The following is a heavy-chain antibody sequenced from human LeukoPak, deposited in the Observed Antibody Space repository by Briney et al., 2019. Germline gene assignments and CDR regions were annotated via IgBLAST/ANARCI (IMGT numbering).Heavy chain of an antibody. CDR3: ARSMTTVVTPFDSGPFDY. J-gene: IGHJ4*01. CDR1: GYTFNRYY. D-gene: IGHD4-23*01. V-gene: IGHV1-46*02. CDR2: INPSGGST. Sequence: GASVKVSCKASGYTFNRYYMHWVRQAPGQGLEWMGIINPSGGSTNYAQKFQGRVTMTRDTSTSTIYMELSSLRFEDTAVYYCARSMTTVVTPFDSGPFDYWGHGTLVTVSS.